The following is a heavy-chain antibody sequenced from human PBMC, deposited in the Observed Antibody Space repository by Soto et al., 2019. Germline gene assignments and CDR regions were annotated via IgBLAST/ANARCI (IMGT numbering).Heavy chain of an antibody. CDR2: INHSGST. J-gene: IGHJ5*02. V-gene: IGHV4-34*01. CDR1: GGSFSDYY. CDR3: AYCGGDCYQSGNWFDP. D-gene: IGHD2-21*02. Sequence: SETLSLTCAVYGGSFSDYYWSWIRQPPGKGLEWIGEINHSGSTNYNPSLKSRVTISVDTSKNQFSLKLSSVTAADTAVYYCAYCGGDCYQSGNWFDPWGQGTLVTVSS.